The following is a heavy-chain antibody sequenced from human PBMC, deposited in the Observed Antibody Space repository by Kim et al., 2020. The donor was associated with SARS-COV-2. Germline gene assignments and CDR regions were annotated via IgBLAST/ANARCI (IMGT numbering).Heavy chain of an antibody. CDR2: IKQDGSEK. Sequence: GGSLRLSCAASGFTFSSYWMSWVRQAPGKGLEWVANIKQDGSEKYYVDSVKGRFTISRDNAKNSLYLQMNSLRAEDTAVYYCARSPYYYGSGSYGAVGYYYYGMDVWGQGTTVTVSS. CDR1: GFTFSSYW. D-gene: IGHD3-10*01. CDR3: ARSPYYYGSGSYGAVGYYYYGMDV. V-gene: IGHV3-7*03. J-gene: IGHJ6*02.